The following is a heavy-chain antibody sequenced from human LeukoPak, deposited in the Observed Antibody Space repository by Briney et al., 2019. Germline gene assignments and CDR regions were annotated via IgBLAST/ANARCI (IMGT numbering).Heavy chain of an antibody. V-gene: IGHV1-69*04. CDR3: ARDLSAYYYDSNPPTLTASDI. Sequence: SVKVSCKASGGTFSSYAISWVRQAPGQGLEWMGRIIPILGIANYAQKFQGRVTITADKSTSTAYMELSSLRSEDTAVYYCARDLSAYYYDSNPPTLTASDIWGQGTMVTVSS. CDR2: IIPILGIA. CDR1: GGTFSSYA. J-gene: IGHJ3*02. D-gene: IGHD3-22*01.